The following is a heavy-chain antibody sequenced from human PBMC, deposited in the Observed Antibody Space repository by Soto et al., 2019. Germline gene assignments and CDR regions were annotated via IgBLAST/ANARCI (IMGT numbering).Heavy chain of an antibody. J-gene: IGHJ4*02. Sequence: QITLKESGPTLVKPTQTLTLTCTFSGFSLSTSGVGVGWIRQPPGKALEWLALIYWDDDKRYSPSLKSRLTITKDTSKNQVVLTITNMDPVDTATYYCAHRRTYYYPFDYWGQGTLVTVSS. CDR3: AHRRTYYYPFDY. V-gene: IGHV2-5*02. CDR1: GFSLSTSGVG. CDR2: IYWDDDK. D-gene: IGHD3-10*01.